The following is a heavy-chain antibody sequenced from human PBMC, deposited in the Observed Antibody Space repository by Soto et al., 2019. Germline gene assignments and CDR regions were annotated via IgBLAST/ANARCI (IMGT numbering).Heavy chain of an antibody. CDR2: INPHSGST. V-gene: IGHV1-2*02. D-gene: IGHD2-21*02. Sequence: QVQVVQSGAEVKKPGASVKISCKTSGYSFTDDYLHWVRQAPGQGLEWVGWINPHSGSTNFAQKFLGRVSMTRDTSISTAYMELFSLTSADTAIYYCARAVYCGDDCYSYGMDVWGQGTKVTVSS. J-gene: IGHJ6*02. CDR3: ARAVYCGDDCYSYGMDV. CDR1: GYSFTDDY.